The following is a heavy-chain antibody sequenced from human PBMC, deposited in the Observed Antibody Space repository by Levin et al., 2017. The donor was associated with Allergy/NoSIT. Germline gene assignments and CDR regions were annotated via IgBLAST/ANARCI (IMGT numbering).Heavy chain of an antibody. Sequence: GSLRLSCAASGFTVSSNYMSWVRQAPGKGLEWVSVIYSGGSTDYADSVKGRFTISRDNSKNTLYLQMNSLRAEDTAVYYCARDSSYSSSWSHWGQGTLVTVSS. CDR1: GFTVSSNY. J-gene: IGHJ4*02. CDR2: IYSGGST. V-gene: IGHV3-53*01. D-gene: IGHD6-13*01. CDR3: ARDSSYSSSWSH.